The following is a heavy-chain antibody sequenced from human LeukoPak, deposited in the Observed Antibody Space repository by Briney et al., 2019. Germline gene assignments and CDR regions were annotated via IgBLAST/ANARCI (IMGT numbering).Heavy chain of an antibody. CDR2: IRYDGSTR. CDR1: GFIFSVSG. D-gene: IGHD1-14*01. J-gene: IGHJ4*02. Sequence: PGGAPRLSSAAPGFIFSVSGMHTARPAPRQGLEWVAFIRYDGSTRSYADSVKGRFTISRDNSKNTLYLQMSGLRVDDTALYYCAAVDNRVGFDCWGQGTLVTVSS. V-gene: IGHV3-30*02. CDR3: AAVDNRVGFDC.